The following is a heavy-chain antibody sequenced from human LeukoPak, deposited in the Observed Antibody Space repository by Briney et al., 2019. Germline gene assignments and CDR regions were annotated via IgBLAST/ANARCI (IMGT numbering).Heavy chain of an antibody. V-gene: IGHV4-39*07. D-gene: IGHD3-9*01. CDR2: IYYSGST. J-gene: IGHJ5*02. CDR3: ARDLPTAIFTADYDILTGYYNYPHPYNWFDP. Sequence: SETLSLTCTVSGGSISSSSYYWGWIRQPPGKGLEWIGSIYYSGSTYYNPSLKSRVTISVDTSKNQFSLNLSSVTAADTAMYYCARDLPTAIFTADYDILTGYYNYPHPYNWFDPWGQGTLVTVSS. CDR1: GGSISSSSYY.